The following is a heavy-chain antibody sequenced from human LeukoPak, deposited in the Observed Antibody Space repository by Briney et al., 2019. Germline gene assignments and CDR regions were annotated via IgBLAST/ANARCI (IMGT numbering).Heavy chain of an antibody. CDR1: GGSISSNNNY. J-gene: IGHJ1*01. Sequence: SETLSLTCSVSGGSISSNNNYWGWIRQPPGKGLEWIASIYYSGPTFYNPSLKSRVTISIDTSKNQFSLNLNSATAADTAVYFCARQLLRFGSGFFQPWGQGTLVTVSS. V-gene: IGHV4-39*07. CDR2: IYYSGPT. CDR3: ARQLLRFGSGFFQP. D-gene: IGHD3-10*01.